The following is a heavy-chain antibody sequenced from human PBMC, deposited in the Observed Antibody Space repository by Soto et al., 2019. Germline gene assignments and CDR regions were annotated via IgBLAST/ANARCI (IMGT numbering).Heavy chain of an antibody. D-gene: IGHD3-10*01. V-gene: IGHV4-39*01. CDR2: IYYSGST. J-gene: IGHJ4*02. CDR1: GGSISSSSYY. Sequence: PSETLSLTCTVSGGSISSSSYYWGWIRQPPGKGLEWIGSIYYSGSTYYNPPLKSRVTISVDTSKNQFSLKLSSVTAADTAVYYCARRGSGSYSDYWGQGTLVTVSS. CDR3: ARRGSGSYSDY.